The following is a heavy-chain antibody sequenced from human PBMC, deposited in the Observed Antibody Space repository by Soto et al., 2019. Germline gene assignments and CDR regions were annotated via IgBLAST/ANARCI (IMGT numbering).Heavy chain of an antibody. Sequence: QVQLVQSGAEVREPGASVTVSCKASGYSFTSLDINWVRQTAGQGLEWMGWMQPSTGRTGYAQKFQGRVTMTRDTSINTAYMELTTLKSDDTAFSDCARGVSVGVDYWGQGTLVTVSS. V-gene: IGHV1-8*01. CDR2: MQPSTGRT. CDR1: GYSFTSLD. J-gene: IGHJ4*02. D-gene: IGHD1-26*01. CDR3: ARGVSVGVDY.